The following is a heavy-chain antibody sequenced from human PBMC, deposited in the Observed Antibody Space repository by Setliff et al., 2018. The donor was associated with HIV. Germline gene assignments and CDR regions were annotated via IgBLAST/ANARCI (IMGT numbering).Heavy chain of an antibody. Sequence: GGSLRLSCAASGFTLSHYSMNWVREAPGKGLEWVSYIGGRGSTIYYADSVKRRFTISRDSAHNSLYLQMNSLRVDDTAVYYCARDPVATIPRGFDIWGQGTMVTVSS. D-gene: IGHD5-12*01. J-gene: IGHJ3*02. CDR3: ARDPVATIPRGFDI. V-gene: IGHV3-48*04. CDR1: GFTLSHYS. CDR2: IGGRGSTI.